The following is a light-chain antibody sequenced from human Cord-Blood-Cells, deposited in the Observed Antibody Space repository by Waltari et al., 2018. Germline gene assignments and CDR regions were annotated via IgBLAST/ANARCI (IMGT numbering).Light chain of an antibody. J-gene: IGLJ1*01. V-gene: IGLV2-23*01. CDR2: EDS. Sequence: QSALTQPASVSGSPGRPITISCTGTSSAVGSYNLVSWYQQHPGKAPKPLIYEDSRPPSGVPNRFSGSKSGNTASLTTAGLQAEDQADYYCCSYAGSSTYFFGTGTKVTVL. CDR3: CSYAGSSTYF. CDR1: SSAVGSYNL.